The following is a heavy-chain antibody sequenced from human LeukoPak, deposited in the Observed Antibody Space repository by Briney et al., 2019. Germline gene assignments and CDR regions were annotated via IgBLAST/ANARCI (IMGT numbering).Heavy chain of an antibody. CDR1: GGSISSYY. CDR3: ARLAPRGQARAPHDI. V-gene: IGHV4-34*01. J-gene: IGHJ3*02. CDR2: INHSGST. Sequence: SETLSLTCTVSGGSISSYYWSWIRQPPGKGLEWIGEINHSGSTNYNPSLKSRVTISVDTSKNQFSLKLSSVTAADTAVYYCARLAPRGQARAPHDIWGQGTMVTVSS. D-gene: IGHD6-6*01.